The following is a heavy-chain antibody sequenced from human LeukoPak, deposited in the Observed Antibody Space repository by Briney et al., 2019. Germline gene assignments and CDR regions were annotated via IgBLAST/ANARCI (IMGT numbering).Heavy chain of an antibody. J-gene: IGHJ4*02. Sequence: SETLSLTCTVSGGSVSSGSYYWNWIRQPPGKGLEWIGYVYYSGSTNYNPSLKSRVTISVDTSKNQFSLKLSSVTAADTAVYYCARVNNWDFYFGYWGQGTLVTVSA. CDR1: GGSVSSGSYY. CDR2: VYYSGST. D-gene: IGHD1-7*01. CDR3: ARVNNWDFYFGY. V-gene: IGHV4-61*01.